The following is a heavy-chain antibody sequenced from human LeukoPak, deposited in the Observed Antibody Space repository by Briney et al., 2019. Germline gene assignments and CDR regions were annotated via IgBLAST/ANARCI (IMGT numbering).Heavy chain of an antibody. CDR3: ATSSPEGALDY. CDR2: IYYSGST. V-gene: IGHV4-59*01. CDR1: GGSISSYY. J-gene: IGHJ4*02. Sequence: SETLSLTCTVSGGSISSYYWSWIRQPPGKGLEWIGYIYYSGSTNYNPSLKSRVTISVDTSKNQFSLKLSSVTAADTAVYYCATSSPEGALDYWGQGTLVTVSS. D-gene: IGHD3-16*01.